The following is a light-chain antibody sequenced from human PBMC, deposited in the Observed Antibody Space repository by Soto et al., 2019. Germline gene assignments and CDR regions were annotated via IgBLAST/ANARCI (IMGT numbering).Light chain of an antibody. Sequence: QSVLTQPPSASGTPGQRVTISCSGSSSNIGSGSVNWYQQLPGTAPKLLIYNNNQWPSGVPDRFSGSKSGTSASLAISGLQSEDEADYYCCSYAGRTTYVFGTGTKVTVL. V-gene: IGLV1-44*01. CDR1: SSNIGSGS. CDR2: NNN. CDR3: CSYAGRTTYV. J-gene: IGLJ1*01.